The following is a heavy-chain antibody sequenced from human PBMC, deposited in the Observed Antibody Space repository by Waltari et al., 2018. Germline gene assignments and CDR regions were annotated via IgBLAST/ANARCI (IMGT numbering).Heavy chain of an antibody. D-gene: IGHD3-22*01. Sequence: EVQLVESGGGLVQPGRSLRLSCTASGFTFGDYAMSWFRKAPGKGLEWVGFIRSKAYGGTTEYAASVKGRFTISRDDSKSIAYLQMNSLKTEDTAVYYCTRDLSYYYDSSGYSDWGQGTLVTVSS. CDR2: IRSKAYGGTT. CDR1: GFTFGDYA. J-gene: IGHJ4*02. CDR3: TRDLSYYYDSSGYSD. V-gene: IGHV3-49*03.